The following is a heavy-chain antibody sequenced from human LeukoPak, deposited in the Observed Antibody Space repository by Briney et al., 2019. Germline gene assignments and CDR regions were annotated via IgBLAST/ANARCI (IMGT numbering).Heavy chain of an antibody. Sequence: SETLSLTCAVYGGSFSGYYWSWIRQPPGKGLEWIGSIYYSGSTYYNPSLKSRVTISVDTSKNQFSLKLSSVTAADTAMYYCARDPGGYSSSWYSNYFDPWGQGTLVTVSS. CDR1: GGSFSGYY. V-gene: IGHV4-34*01. D-gene: IGHD6-13*01. CDR3: ARDPGGYSSSWYSNYFDP. J-gene: IGHJ5*02. CDR2: IYYSGST.